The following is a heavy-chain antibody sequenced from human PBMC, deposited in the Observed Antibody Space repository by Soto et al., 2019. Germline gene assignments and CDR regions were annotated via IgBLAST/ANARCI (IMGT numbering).Heavy chain of an antibody. V-gene: IGHV4-61*08. Sequence: CAACGDSVRIAGDHATWIGQPRGKGLEWIGYIQVSGSTNDNPSLKGRVTVSIDTSKNQFSLKLSSVTAADTAVYYCARYGHGMDVWGQATKLSVPS. CDR3: ARYGHGMDV. D-gene: IGHD3-10*01. CDR1: GDSVRIAGDH. CDR2: IQVSGST. J-gene: IGHJ6*01.